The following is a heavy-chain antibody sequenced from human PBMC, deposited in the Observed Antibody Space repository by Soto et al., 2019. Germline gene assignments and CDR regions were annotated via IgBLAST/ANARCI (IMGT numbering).Heavy chain of an antibody. CDR1: GFTFSSYA. V-gene: IGHV3-23*01. J-gene: IGHJ4*02. CDR2: ISGSGGST. D-gene: IGHD6-13*01. CDR3: ARDEWVAAAGYFDY. Sequence: PGGSLRLSCAASGFTFSSYAMSWVRQAPGKGLEWVSAISGSGGSTYYADSVKGRFTISRDNSKNTLYLQMNSLRADDTAVYYCARDEWVAAAGYFDYWGQGTLVTVSS.